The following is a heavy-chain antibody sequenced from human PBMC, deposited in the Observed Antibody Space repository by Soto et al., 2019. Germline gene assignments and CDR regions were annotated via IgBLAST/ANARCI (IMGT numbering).Heavy chain of an antibody. V-gene: IGHV1-18*01. J-gene: IGHJ6*02. CDR1: GYPFNKFG. CDR3: ASECGHGAGKHHYGLDV. Sequence: QVQLVQSGGEVKKPGASVRVSCQASGYPFNKFGIHWVRQAPGQGLEWLGRMSGRSGDPNCAPNVRDRITMATDTANNPAYMALRSLTADDPAVYYSASECGHGAGKHHYGLDVWGQGTTVTVSS. CDR2: MSGRSGDP. D-gene: IGHD1-1*01.